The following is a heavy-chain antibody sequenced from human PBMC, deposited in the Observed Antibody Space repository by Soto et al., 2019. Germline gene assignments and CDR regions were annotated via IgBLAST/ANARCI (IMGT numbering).Heavy chain of an antibody. V-gene: IGHV1-69*13. CDR2: IIPIFGTA. CDR1: GGTFSSYA. CDR3: AREFSGGKVWCSP. Sequence: SVKVSCKASGGTFSSYAISWVRQAPGQGLEWMGGIIPIFGTANYAQKFQGRVTITADESTSTAYMELSSLRSEDTPVYYCAREFSGGKVWCSPWGQGTLVTV. J-gene: IGHJ5*02. D-gene: IGHD2-15*01.